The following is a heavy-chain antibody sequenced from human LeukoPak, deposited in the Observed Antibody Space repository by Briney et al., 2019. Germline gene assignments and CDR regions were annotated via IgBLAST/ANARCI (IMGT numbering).Heavy chain of an antibody. Sequence: GGSLRLSCAASGFSFSNYAMNWVRQAPGKGLEWVSGSGSGGRTYYADSVKGRFTISRDNSKNTLYLQMNSLRAEDTAVYYCARGIPYYDSSGYYYNAFDIWGQGTMVTVSS. D-gene: IGHD3-22*01. CDR1: GFSFSNYA. CDR2: SGSGGRT. J-gene: IGHJ3*02. V-gene: IGHV3-23*01. CDR3: ARGIPYYDSSGYYYNAFDI.